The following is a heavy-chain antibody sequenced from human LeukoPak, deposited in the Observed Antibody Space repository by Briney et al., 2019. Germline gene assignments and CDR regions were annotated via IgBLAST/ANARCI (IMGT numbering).Heavy chain of an antibody. V-gene: IGHV1-18*01. Sequence: GASVKVSCKASGYTFTIYGISWVRQAPGQGLEWGGWMSAYNGNTTYAQKLQGRVTTTTDTSTSTASMELRPLRSADTAVYYCARDIYCSSTSCWTGFDPWGQGTLVTVSS. CDR2: MSAYNGNT. CDR3: ARDIYCSSTSCWTGFDP. J-gene: IGHJ5*02. D-gene: IGHD2-2*01. CDR1: GYTFTIYG.